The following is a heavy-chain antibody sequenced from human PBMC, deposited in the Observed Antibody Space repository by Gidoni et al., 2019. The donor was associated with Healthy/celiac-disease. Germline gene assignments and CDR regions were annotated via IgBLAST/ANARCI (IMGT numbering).Heavy chain of an antibody. CDR1: GGSISSSRYY. CDR2: IYYSGST. V-gene: IGHV4-39*01. CDR3: ARGDIVATIRSGGIDY. D-gene: IGHD5-12*01. J-gene: IGHJ4*02. Sequence: QLQLQESGPGLVKPSATLSLTCTVSGGSISSSRYYWGWIRQPPGKGLEWIGSIYYSGSTYYNPSLKSRVTISVDTSKNQFSLKLSSVTAADTAVYYCARGDIVATIRSGGIDYWGQGTLVTVSS.